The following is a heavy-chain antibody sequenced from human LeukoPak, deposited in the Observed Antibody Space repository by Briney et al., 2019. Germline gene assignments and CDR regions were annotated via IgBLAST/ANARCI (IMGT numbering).Heavy chain of an antibody. V-gene: IGHV3-30*18. J-gene: IGHJ4*02. D-gene: IGHD3-3*01. CDR2: ISYDGQNK. CDR1: GFMFSTYG. CDR3: AKGKAELRFLEWLYLFDY. Sequence: GGSLRLSCAASGFMFSTYGMHWVRQAPGKGLEWVAVISYDGQNKYYGDSVKGRFTISRDNSKNTLYLQMNSLRAEDTAVYYCAKGKAELRFLEWLYLFDYWGQGTLVTVSS.